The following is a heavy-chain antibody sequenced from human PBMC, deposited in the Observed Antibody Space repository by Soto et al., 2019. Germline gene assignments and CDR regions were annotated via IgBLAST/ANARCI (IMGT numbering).Heavy chain of an antibody. CDR3: AKWSGFGDL. V-gene: IGHV3-23*01. CDR2: ITRSADLS. J-gene: IGHJ4*02. Sequence: GGSLRLSCEASGFAFSSYSITWVRQAPGKGLEYVSGITRSADLSFYADSVRGRFTVSRDNFKNTAYLQMNSLRVEDTAVYYCAKWSGFGDLWGQGTLVTVSS. D-gene: IGHD3-10*01. CDR1: GFAFSSYS.